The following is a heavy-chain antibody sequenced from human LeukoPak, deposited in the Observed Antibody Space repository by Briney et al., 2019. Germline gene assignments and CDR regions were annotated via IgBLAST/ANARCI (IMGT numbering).Heavy chain of an antibody. D-gene: IGHD3-10*01. V-gene: IGHV5-51*01. J-gene: IGHJ5*02. CDR3: ARGRRKGIIYGSGSYYKNNWFDP. Sequence: KFGESLKISCKGPGYSLTSYWIGWVRQMPGKGLDWVGIIYPGDSDTRYSPSFQGQVTISADKSISTAYLQWSSLKASDTAMYYCARGRRKGIIYGSGSYYKNNWFDPWGQGTLVTVSS. CDR2: IYPGDSDT. CDR1: GYSLTSYW.